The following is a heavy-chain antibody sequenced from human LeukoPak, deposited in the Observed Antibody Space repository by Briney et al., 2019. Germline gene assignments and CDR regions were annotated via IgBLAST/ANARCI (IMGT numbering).Heavy chain of an antibody. CDR2: INSDGSST. D-gene: IGHD1-26*01. V-gene: IGHV3-74*01. J-gene: IGHJ4*02. CDR1: GFTFNSYW. Sequence: GGSLRLSCAAAGFTFNSYWMHWVRQPPGKGLVWVSRINSDGSSTSYADSVKGRFTISRDNAKNTLYLQMNSLRAEDTAVYYCVRTRYSATQVDYWGQGTLVTVSS. CDR3: VRTRYSATQVDY.